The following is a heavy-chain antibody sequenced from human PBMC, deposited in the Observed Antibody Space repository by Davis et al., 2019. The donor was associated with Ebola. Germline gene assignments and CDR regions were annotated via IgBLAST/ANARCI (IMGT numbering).Heavy chain of an antibody. V-gene: IGHV3-48*02. CDR1: GFSFSSYS. Sequence: GESLKISCAASGFSFSSYSMNWVRQAPGKGLEWVSYITSSSGTIYYADSVKGRFTISRDNAKNSLYLQMNSLRDEDTAVYYCARSGVVTPPGYYGMDVWGQGTTVTVSS. CDR2: ITSSSGTI. D-gene: IGHD2-21*02. J-gene: IGHJ6*02. CDR3: ARSGVVTPPGYYGMDV.